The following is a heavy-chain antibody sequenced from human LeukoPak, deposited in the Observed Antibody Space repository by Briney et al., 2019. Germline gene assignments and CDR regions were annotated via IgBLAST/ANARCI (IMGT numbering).Heavy chain of an antibody. V-gene: IGHV4-59*11. J-gene: IGHJ3*02. D-gene: IGHD3-22*01. CDR1: GDSISRHF. CDR2: IHYSGRT. Sequence: PSETLSLTCSVSGDSISRHFWSWIRQPPGKGLEWIAFIHYSGRTKYNPSLQSRVTISVDTSENEFSLRLTSVTAADTAVYCCARLLDNDSSGDPDTFDMWGQGTVVTVSS. CDR3: ARLLDNDSSGDPDTFDM.